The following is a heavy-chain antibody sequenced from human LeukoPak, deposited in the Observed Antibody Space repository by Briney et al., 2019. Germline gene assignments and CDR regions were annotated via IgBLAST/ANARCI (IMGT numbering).Heavy chain of an antibody. CDR3: ARDFTGYCSGGSCENWFDP. V-gene: IGHV1-18*01. CDR1: GYTLTSYG. Sequence: ASVKVSCKASGYTLTSYGISWVRQAPGQGLEWMGWISAYNGNTNYAQKLQGRVTMTTDTSTSTAYMELRSLRSDDTAVYYCARDFTGYCSGGSCENWFDPWGQGTLVTVSS. CDR2: ISAYNGNT. D-gene: IGHD2-15*01. J-gene: IGHJ5*02.